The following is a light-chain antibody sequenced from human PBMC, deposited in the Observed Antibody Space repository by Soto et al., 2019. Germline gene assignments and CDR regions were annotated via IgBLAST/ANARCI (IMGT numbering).Light chain of an antibody. CDR3: QQYGSSPAT. CDR1: QTISYSY. J-gene: IGKJ1*01. Sequence: EIVLTQPGTLSLSPGERATLSCRASQTISYSYLAWYQQKPGQAPRLLIYGASIRATGIPDSFSGSGSGTDFTLTISRLEPEDFAVYYCQQYGSSPATFGQGTKVDIK. CDR2: GAS. V-gene: IGKV3-20*01.